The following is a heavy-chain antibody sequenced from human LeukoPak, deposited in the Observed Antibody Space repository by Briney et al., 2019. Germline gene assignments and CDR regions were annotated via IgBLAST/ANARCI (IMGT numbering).Heavy chain of an antibody. CDR3: ARVLAYCGGDCYIDY. V-gene: IGHV1-2*02. J-gene: IGHJ4*02. D-gene: IGHD2-21*02. CDR1: GYTFTGYY. Sequence: ASVKVSCKASGYTFTGYYMHWVRQAPGQGLEWMGWINPNSGGTNYAQKFQGRVTMTRDTSISTAYMELSRLRSDDTAVYYCARVLAYCGGDCYIDYWGQGTLVTVSS. CDR2: INPNSGGT.